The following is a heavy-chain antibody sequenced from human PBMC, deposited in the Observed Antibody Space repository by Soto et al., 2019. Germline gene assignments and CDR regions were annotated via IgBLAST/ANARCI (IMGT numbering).Heavy chain of an antibody. J-gene: IGHJ4*02. CDR3: ARDTLLPDGYNLCWSYFDY. CDR1: GFTFSSYG. CDR2: IWYDGSNK. D-gene: IGHD5-12*01. V-gene: IGHV3-33*01. Sequence: QVQLVESGGGVVQPGRSLRLSCAASGFTFSSYGMHWVRQAPGKGLEWVAVIWYDGSNKYYADSVQGRFTISRDDSKNTLYLEMNSLRAEDTDVYYCARDTLLPDGYNLCWSYFDYWGQGTLVTVSS.